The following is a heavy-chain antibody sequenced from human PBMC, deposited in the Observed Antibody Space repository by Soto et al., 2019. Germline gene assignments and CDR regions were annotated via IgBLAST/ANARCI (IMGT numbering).Heavy chain of an antibody. CDR2: ISSSSSTI. V-gene: IGHV3-48*02. D-gene: IGHD3-22*01. J-gene: IGHJ3*02. CDR1: GFTFSSYS. Sequence: EVQLVESGGGLVQPGGSLRLSCAASGFTFSSYSMNWVRQAPGKGLEWVSYISSSSSTIYYADSVKGRFTISRDNAKNSLYLQMNSLRDEDTAVYYWARDGVSWYYDSSGPINDAFDIWGQGQWSPSLQ. CDR3: ARDGVSWYYDSSGPINDAFDI.